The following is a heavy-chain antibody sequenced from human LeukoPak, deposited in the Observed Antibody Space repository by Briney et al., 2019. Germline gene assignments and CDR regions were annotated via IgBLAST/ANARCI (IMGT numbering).Heavy chain of an antibody. D-gene: IGHD3-3*01. V-gene: IGHV3-33*06. J-gene: IGHJ5*02. CDR2: IWYDGSNK. Sequence: GGSLRLSCAASGFTFSSYGMHWVRQAPGKGLEWVAVIWYDGSNKYCADSVKGRFTISRDNSKNTLYLQMNSLRAEDTTVYYCAKGDYDYGGFDPWGQGTLVTVSS. CDR1: GFTFSSYG. CDR3: AKGDYDYGGFDP.